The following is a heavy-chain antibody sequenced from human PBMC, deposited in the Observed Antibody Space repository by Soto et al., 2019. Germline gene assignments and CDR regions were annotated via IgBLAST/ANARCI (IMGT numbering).Heavy chain of an antibody. J-gene: IGHJ4*02. CDR3: SVCFDDPREVSY. CDR1: GYSFNRYS. CDR2: LNPNTGEI. D-gene: IGHD3-3*01. Sequence: QLIQSGPEVKKPGSAVNVSCRTSGYSFNRYSIHWVRQAPGQGLEWMGWLNPNTGEIRLEQKFEGRVTLRRDTSMRTVYMHLSGLRSDDTAVFFWSVCFDDPREVSYWGQGTLVTVTS. V-gene: IGHV1-2*02.